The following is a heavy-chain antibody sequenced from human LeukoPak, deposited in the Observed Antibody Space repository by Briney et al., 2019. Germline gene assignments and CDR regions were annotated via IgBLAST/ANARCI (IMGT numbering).Heavy chain of an antibody. J-gene: IGHJ5*02. V-gene: IGHV4-59*01. CDR1: GGSISSYY. CDR2: IYYSGST. Sequence: SETLSITCTVSGGSISSYYWSWIRQPPGKGLEWIGYIYYSGSTNYNPSLKSRVTISVDASKNQFSLKLSSVTAADTAVYYCARDKSSYGWFDPWGQGTLVTVSS. CDR3: ARDKSSYGWFDP. D-gene: IGHD2-8*01.